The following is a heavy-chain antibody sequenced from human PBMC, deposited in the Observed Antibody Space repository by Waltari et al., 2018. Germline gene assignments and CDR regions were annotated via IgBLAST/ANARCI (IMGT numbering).Heavy chain of an antibody. CDR3: ARSAGEDSTRLRYFDWPPWYYYYMDV. V-gene: IGHV4-59*01. CDR2: IYYSGST. J-gene: IGHJ6*03. Sequence: QVQLQESGPGLVKPSETLSLTCTVSGGSISSSYWSWIRQPPGKGLGWLGDIYYSGSTNYNPSLKSRVTISVDTSKNQFSLKLSSVTAADTAVYYCARSAGEDSTRLRYFDWPPWYYYYMDVWGKGTTVTVSS. D-gene: IGHD3-9*01. CDR1: GGSISSSY.